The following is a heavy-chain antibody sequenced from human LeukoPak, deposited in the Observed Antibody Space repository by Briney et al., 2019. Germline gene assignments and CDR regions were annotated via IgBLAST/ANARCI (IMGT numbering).Heavy chain of an antibody. CDR2: INPSGGST. V-gene: IGHV1-46*01. CDR1: GYTFTSYY. CDR3: AREGIQLWSYYYYYMDV. D-gene: IGHD5-18*01. Sequence: GASVKVSCKASGYTFTSYYMHWVRQAPGQGLEWMGIINPSGGSTSYAQKFQGRVTMTRDTSTSTVYMELSSLRSEDTAVYYCAREGIQLWSYYYYYMDVWGKGTTVTVSS. J-gene: IGHJ6*03.